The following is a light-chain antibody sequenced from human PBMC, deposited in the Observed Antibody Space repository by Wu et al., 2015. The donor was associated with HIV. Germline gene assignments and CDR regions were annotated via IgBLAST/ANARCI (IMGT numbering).Light chain of an antibody. J-gene: IGKJ5*01. V-gene: IGKV3-20*01. CDR1: QSVSSSF. CDR3: QQYDSA. CDR2: GAS. Sequence: EIVMTQSPATLSVSPGERATLSCRASQSVSSSFLAWYQQKPGQAPRLLIYGASNRATGIPDRFSGSGSGTDFTLTISRLEPEDFAVYYCQQYDSAFGQGTRLEIK.